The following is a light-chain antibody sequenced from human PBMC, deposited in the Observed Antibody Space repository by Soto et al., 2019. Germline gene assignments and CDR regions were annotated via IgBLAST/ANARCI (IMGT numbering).Light chain of an antibody. CDR3: SSYTSSTVV. Sequence: QSVLTQPASVSGSPGQSITISCTGTSSDVGGYNYVSWYQPHPGKAPKLMIYDVSNRPSGVSNRFSGSKSGNTASLTISGLQAEDEADYYCSSYTSSTVVFGGGTKVTVL. V-gene: IGLV2-14*01. CDR1: SSDVGGYNY. CDR2: DVS. J-gene: IGLJ2*01.